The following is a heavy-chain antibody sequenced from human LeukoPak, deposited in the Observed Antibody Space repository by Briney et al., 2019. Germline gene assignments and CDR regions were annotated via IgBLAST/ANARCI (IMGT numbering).Heavy chain of an antibody. J-gene: IGHJ5*02. CDR3: ARERQYCSSTSCYHPTNWFDP. CDR2: IYTSGST. D-gene: IGHD2-2*01. V-gene: IGHV4-61*02. Sequence: PSETLSLTCTVSGGSISSGSYYWSWIRQPAGKGLEWIGRIYTSGSTNYNPSLKSRVTISVDTSKNQFSLKLSSVTAADTAVYYCARERQYCSSTSCYHPTNWFDPWGQGTLVTVSS. CDR1: GGSISSGSYY.